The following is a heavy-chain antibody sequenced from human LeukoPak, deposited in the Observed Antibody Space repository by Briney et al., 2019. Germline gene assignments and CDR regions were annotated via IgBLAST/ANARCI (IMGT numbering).Heavy chain of an antibody. J-gene: IGHJ4*02. CDR1: GGTFSSYA. CDR3: AREALRNYFDY. D-gene: IGHD3-16*01. V-gene: IGHV1-69*13. Sequence: ASVKVSCKASGGTFSSYAISWVRQAPGQGLEWMGGIIPIFGTANYAQKFQGRVTITADESTSTAYMELSSLRAEDTAVYYCAREALRNYFDYWGQGTLVTVSS. CDR2: IIPIFGTA.